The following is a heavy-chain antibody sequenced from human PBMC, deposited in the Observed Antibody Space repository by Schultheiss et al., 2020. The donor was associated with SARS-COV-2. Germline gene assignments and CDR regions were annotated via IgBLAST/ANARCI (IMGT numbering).Heavy chain of an antibody. CDR3: ARDSGWLSALF. CDR2: VHHSGRT. J-gene: IGHJ4*02. CDR1: GGSISSSSYY. D-gene: IGHD6-19*01. V-gene: IGHV4-39*02. Sequence: SETLSLTCTVSGGSISSSSYYWGWIRQPPGKGPEWIGSVHHSGRTYYKPSLKSRVTISADTSKNQFSLKLNSVTAADTAVYYCARDSGWLSALFWGQGTLVTGSS.